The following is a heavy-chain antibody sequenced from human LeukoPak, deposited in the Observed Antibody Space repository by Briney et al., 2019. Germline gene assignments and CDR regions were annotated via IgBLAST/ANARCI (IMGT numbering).Heavy chain of an antibody. Sequence: SETLSLTCTVTGGSISSYYWSWIRQPPGKGLEWIGDIYYSGSTNYNPSLQSRVTISVDTSKHQFSLRLSSVTAADTAVYYSARLASGSYGPLTPFDYWGQGTLVTVSS. CDR2: IYYSGST. V-gene: IGHV4-59*08. J-gene: IGHJ4*02. CDR1: GGSISSYY. CDR3: ARLASGSYGPLTPFDY. D-gene: IGHD1-26*01.